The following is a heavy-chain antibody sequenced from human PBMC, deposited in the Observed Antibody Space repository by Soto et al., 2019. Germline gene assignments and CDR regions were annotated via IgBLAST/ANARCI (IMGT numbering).Heavy chain of an antibody. Sequence: ASVKVSCKASGYTFTDYYMRWVRQAPGQGLEWMGWINPNIGDTNYAQKFQGWVTMTRDTSISTAYMELSRLRSDDTALYYCARAQLGHNYHFDYWGQGTPVTVS. CDR1: GYTFTDYY. CDR3: ARAQLGHNYHFDY. CDR2: INPNIGDT. J-gene: IGHJ4*02. D-gene: IGHD1-1*01. V-gene: IGHV1-2*04.